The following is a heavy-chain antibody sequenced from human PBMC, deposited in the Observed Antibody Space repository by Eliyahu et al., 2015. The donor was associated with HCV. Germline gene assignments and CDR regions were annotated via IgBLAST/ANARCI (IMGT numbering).Heavy chain of an antibody. CDR2: IHTRGWA. CDR3: ARESWLSTLLLFDY. J-gene: IGHJ4*02. CDR1: GGSISSGSYY. Sequence: QVQLQESGPGLVKPSQTLSLTCTVSGGSISSGSYYWSWIRQPAGKGLEWIWGIHTRGWAHHNPSLKSRVTISVDTSKNQFSLKLSSVTAADTAVYYCARESWLSTLLLFDYWGQGTLVTVSS. V-gene: IGHV4-61*02. D-gene: IGHD3-9*01.